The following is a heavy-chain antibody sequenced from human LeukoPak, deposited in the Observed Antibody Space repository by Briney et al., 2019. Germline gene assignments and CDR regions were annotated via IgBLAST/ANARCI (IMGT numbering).Heavy chain of an antibody. CDR1: GGTFSSYA. D-gene: IGHD3-9*01. J-gene: IGHJ4*02. V-gene: IGHV1-69*01. Sequence: SVKVSCKSSGGTFSSYAISWVRQAPGQGLEWMGGIIPIFGTANYAQKFQGRVTITADESTSTAYMELSSLRSEDTAVYYCARSYYDILGAFDYWGQGTLVTVSS. CDR3: ARSYYDILGAFDY. CDR2: IIPIFGTA.